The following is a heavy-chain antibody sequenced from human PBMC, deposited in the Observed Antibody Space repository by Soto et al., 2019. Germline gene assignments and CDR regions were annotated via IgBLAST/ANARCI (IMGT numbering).Heavy chain of an antibody. CDR2: INPSGGST. CDR1: GYTFTSYY. D-gene: IGHD5-18*01. V-gene: IGHV1-46*03. J-gene: IGHJ4*02. Sequence: ASVKVSCKASGYTFTSYYMHWVRQAPGQGLEWMGIINPSGGSTSYAQKFQGRVTMTRDTSTSTVYMELSSLRSEDTAVYYCAILGVADSYGHTYYFDYWGQGTLVTVSS. CDR3: AILGVADSYGHTYYFDY.